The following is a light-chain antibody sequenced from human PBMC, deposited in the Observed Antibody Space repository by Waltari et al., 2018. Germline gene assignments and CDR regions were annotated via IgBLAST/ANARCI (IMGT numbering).Light chain of an antibody. V-gene: IGLV2-8*01. CDR1: SSDVVSYNH. J-gene: IGLJ1*01. CDR2: EVS. Sequence: QSALSQPPSASGSPGQSVTISCTGTSSDVVSYNHVSWYQQDPGTALKVMIYEVSKRPAGVPDRFSRFKSANTASLTVSALHADDEAGYYCGAYAASDIYVIGTGPKVTVL. CDR3: GAYAASDIYV.